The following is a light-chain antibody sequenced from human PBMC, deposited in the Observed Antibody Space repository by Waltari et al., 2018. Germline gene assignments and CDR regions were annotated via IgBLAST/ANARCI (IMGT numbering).Light chain of an antibody. CDR3: AGWDDSLNGV. J-gene: IGLJ3*02. Sequence: QSVLTQPPSASGTPGQRVIISCSGSGSNIGIHTVNWYRQVPGTAPELLIYTDNPRPSGVPDRFSGSKSGTSASLAISGLQSEDEADYYCAGWDDSLNGVFGGGTKLTVL. V-gene: IGLV1-44*01. CDR1: GSNIGIHT. CDR2: TDN.